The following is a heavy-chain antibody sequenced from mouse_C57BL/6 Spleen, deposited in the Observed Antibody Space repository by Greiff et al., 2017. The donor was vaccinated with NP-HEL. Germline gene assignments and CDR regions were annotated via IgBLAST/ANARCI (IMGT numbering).Heavy chain of an antibody. V-gene: IGHV1-15*01. Sequence: QVQLQQSGAELVRPGASVTLSCKASGYTLTDYEMHWVKQTPVHGLEWIGAIDPETGGTAYNQKFKGKAILTADKSSSTAYMELRSLTSEDSAVYYCTRRNYYGSFDYWGRGTTLTVSS. J-gene: IGHJ2*01. CDR3: TRRNYYGSFDY. D-gene: IGHD1-1*01. CDR1: GYTLTDYE. CDR2: IDPETGGT.